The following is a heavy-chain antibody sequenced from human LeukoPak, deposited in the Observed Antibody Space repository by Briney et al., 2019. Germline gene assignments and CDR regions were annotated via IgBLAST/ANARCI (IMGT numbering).Heavy chain of an antibody. V-gene: IGHV3-43D*03. J-gene: IGHJ4*02. CDR2: ISWDGGST. CDR1: GFTFDDYA. D-gene: IGHD3-22*01. CDR3: AKGGYYDSSGYLTGDY. Sequence: PGGSLRLSCAASGFTFDDYAMHWVRQAPGKGLEWVSLISWDGGSTYYADSVKGRFTISRDNSKNSLYLQMNSLRAEDTALYYCAKGGYYDSSGYLTGDYWGQGTLVTVSS.